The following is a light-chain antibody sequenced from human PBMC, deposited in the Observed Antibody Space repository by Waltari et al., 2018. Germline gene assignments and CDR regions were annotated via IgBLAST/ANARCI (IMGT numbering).Light chain of an antibody. CDR3: QQYVRLPVT. CDR1: QSVSKS. V-gene: IGKV3-20*01. J-gene: IGKJ1*01. CDR2: GAS. Sequence: IGVTQSPGTLSLAPGGRLTLSCRASQSVSKSLAWYQQKPGQAPRLLIYGASNRATGIPDRFSGSGYGTDFSLTISRLEPEDFAVYYCQQYVRLPVTFGQGTKVEI.